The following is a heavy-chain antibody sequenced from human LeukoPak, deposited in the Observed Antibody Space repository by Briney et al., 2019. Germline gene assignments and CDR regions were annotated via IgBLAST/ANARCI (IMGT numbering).Heavy chain of an antibody. Sequence: GGSLRLSCAASGFTFSSYGMHWVRQAPGKGLEWVAVISYDGSNRYYADSVKGRFTISRDNSKNTLYLQMNSLRAEDTAVYYCAKDLYYYDSSGNFDYWGQGTLVTVSS. J-gene: IGHJ4*02. CDR3: AKDLYYYDSSGNFDY. V-gene: IGHV3-30*18. D-gene: IGHD3-22*01. CDR1: GFTFSSYG. CDR2: ISYDGSNR.